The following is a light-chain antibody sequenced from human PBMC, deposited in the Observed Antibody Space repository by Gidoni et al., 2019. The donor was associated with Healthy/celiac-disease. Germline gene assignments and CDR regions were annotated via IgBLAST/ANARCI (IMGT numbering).Light chain of an antibody. CDR3: QQYGSSPYT. CDR2: GAS. CDR1: QSVSRSY. Sequence: EIVLTQSPGTLSLSPGERATLPCRASQSVSRSYLAWYQQKPGQAPRLLIYGASSRATGIPDRFSGSGSGTDLTLTISRLEPEDFAVYYCQQYGSSPYTFXKXTKLXIK. J-gene: IGKJ2*01. V-gene: IGKV3-20*01.